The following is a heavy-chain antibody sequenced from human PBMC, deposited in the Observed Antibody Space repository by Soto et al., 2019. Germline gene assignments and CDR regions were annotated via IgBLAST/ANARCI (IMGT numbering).Heavy chain of an antibody. CDR3: ARVVPGAEAWFGP. D-gene: IGHD2-2*01. CDR1: GYTFSNYG. J-gene: IGHJ5*02. CDR2: ISLYSDGT. V-gene: IGHV1-18*01. Sequence: ASVKVSCKTSGYTFSNYGITWVRHAPGQPLEWLGWISLYSDGTNYAQKFQGRVSMTTDTSTTTAYMELRSLRSDDTAVYYCARVVPGAEAWFGPWGQGTLVTVSS.